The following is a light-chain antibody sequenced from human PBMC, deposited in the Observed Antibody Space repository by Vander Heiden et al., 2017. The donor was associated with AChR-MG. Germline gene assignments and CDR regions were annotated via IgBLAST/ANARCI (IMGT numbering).Light chain of an antibody. V-gene: IGKV4-1*01. CDR1: QGASYSTNRKNC. Sequence: DIVMTHCPEPPCVSLGERDTTNCNSSQGASYSTNRKNCIAWYQQKAGQPHKLILYWATTRESGVPNRFSGSGAGKEFTLTISGLQAEDAAVYYCQQDYNTVSFGQGTKLEVK. CDR3: QQDYNTVS. J-gene: IGKJ2*01. CDR2: WAT.